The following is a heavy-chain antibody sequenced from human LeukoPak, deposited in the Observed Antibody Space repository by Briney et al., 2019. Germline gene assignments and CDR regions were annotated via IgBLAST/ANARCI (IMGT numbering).Heavy chain of an antibody. V-gene: IGHV3-21*01. CDR2: ISSSSSYI. D-gene: IGHD6-19*01. J-gene: IGHJ4*02. CDR1: GFTFSSYS. Sequence: GGSLRLSCAASGFTFSSYSMNWVRQAPGKGLGWVSSISSSSSYIYYADSVKGRFTISRDNAKNSLYLQMNSLRAEDTAVYYCARDPHPGIAVAADYWGQGTLVTVSS. CDR3: ARDPHPGIAVAADY.